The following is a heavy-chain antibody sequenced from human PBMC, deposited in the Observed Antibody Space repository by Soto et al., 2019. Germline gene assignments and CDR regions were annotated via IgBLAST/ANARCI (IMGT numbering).Heavy chain of an antibody. CDR3: ARYRRGSGWYYFDY. CDR2: IFYSGST. V-gene: IGHV4-39*07. Sequence: SETLSLTCTVSSGSISSTIYSSDWIRQPPGKGLEWIGSIFYSGSTYYNPSLKSRVTISVDTSKNQFSLALTSVTAADTAFYYCARYRRGSGWYYFDYWGQGTLVPVSS. CDR1: SGSISSTIYS. J-gene: IGHJ4*02. D-gene: IGHD6-19*01.